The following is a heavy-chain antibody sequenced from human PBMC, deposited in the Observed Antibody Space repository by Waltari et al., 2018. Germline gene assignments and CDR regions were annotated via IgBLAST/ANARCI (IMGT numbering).Heavy chain of an antibody. CDR2: ISWNSGSI. J-gene: IGHJ4*02. D-gene: IGHD5-12*01. V-gene: IGHV3-9*01. Sequence: EVQLVESGGGLVQPGRSLRLSCAASGFTFDDYAMHWVRQAPGKGLGWVSGISWNSGSIGYADSVKGRFTISRDNAKNSLYLQMNSLRAEDTALYYCAKDDSGYDTTYFDYWGQGTLVTVSS. CDR1: GFTFDDYA. CDR3: AKDDSGYDTTYFDY.